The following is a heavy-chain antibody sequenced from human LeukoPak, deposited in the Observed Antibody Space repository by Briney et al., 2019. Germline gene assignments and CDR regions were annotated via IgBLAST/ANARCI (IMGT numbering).Heavy chain of an antibody. V-gene: IGHV3-30*02. D-gene: IGHD1-1*01. CDR3: AKRTLTTENQFDY. CDR2: IRYDGSNK. CDR1: GFTFSYYD. J-gene: IGHJ4*02. Sequence: GGSLRLSCAASGFTFSYYDMHWVRQAPGKGLEWVAFIRYDGSNKYYADSVKGRFTISRDNSKNTLFVQMNSLRAEDTAVYYCAKRTLTTENQFDYWGQGTLVTVSS.